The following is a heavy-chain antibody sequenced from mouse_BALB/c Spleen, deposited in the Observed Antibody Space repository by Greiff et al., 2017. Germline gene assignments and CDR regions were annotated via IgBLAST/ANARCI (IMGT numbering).Heavy chain of an antibody. Sequence: VKLMESGAELVRPGVSVKISCKGSGYTFTDYAMHWVKQSHAKSLEWIGVISTYYGDASYNQKFKGKATMTVDKSSSTAYMELARLTSEDSAIYYCARDASGSSYGGVFDYWGQGTTLTVSS. CDR2: ISTYYGDA. CDR3: ARDASGSSYGGVFDY. V-gene: IGHV1S137*01. CDR1: GYTFTDYA. J-gene: IGHJ2*01. D-gene: IGHD1-1*01.